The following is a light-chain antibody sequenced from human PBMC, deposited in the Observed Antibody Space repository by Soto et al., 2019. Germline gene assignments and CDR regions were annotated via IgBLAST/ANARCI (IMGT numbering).Light chain of an antibody. CDR1: QSVSGSY. CDR2: GSS. V-gene: IGKV3-20*01. J-gene: IGKJ2*01. Sequence: EIVLTQSPGTLSLSPGERATLSCRASQSVSGSYLAWYQQKPGQSPRLLFYGSSDRATGIPDRFSGSGSGTDFTLTISRVEPEDFAVYYCQLYGSSPPYTFGQGTKLEIK. CDR3: QLYGSSPPYT.